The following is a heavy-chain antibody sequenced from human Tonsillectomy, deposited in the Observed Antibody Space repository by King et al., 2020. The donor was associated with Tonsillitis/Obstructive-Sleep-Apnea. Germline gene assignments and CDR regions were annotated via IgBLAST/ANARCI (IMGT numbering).Heavy chain of an antibody. V-gene: IGHV4-39*01. CDR3: ARHVGDGYGTNFDY. CDR2: VYYTGST. J-gene: IGHJ4*02. Sequence: QLQESGPGLVKPSETLSLTCTVSGHSIRSSTYYWGWIRQPPGKGLEWIATVYYTGSTYYNPSLKSRVTISVDTSKNQFSLKLTSVTAADTAVYYCARHVGDGYGTNFDYWGQGTLVTVSS. D-gene: IGHD5-24*01. CDR1: GHSIRSSTYY.